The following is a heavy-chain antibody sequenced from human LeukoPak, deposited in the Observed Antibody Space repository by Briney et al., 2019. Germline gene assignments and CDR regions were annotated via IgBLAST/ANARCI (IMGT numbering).Heavy chain of an antibody. D-gene: IGHD1-26*01. CDR2: ISGGGGST. J-gene: IGHJ4*02. V-gene: IGHV3-23*01. Sequence: GGSLRLSCAASGFTFTSYSMNWVRQAPGKGLEWVSTISGGGGSTYYADSAKGRFTISRDNSKNTLYLQVNSLRAEDTAVYYCAKGGKWDVTPFDYWGQGTLVTVSS. CDR3: AKGGKWDVTPFDY. CDR1: GFTFTSYS.